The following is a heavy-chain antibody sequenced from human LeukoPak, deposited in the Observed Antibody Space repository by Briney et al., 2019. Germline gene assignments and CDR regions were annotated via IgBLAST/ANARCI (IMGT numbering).Heavy chain of an antibody. Sequence: PGKSLRLSCGASGFTLGTYIMHWVRQAPGKGLQWVAAVASDGSQTFYIESVRGRFTISRDNSKNTLYLQMYTLRAEDTAVYFCARERQDTIVHSGAFDIWGQGTMVTVSS. J-gene: IGHJ3*02. CDR1: GFTLGTYI. V-gene: IGHV3-30-3*01. CDR3: ARERQDTIVHSGAFDI. D-gene: IGHD3-10*01. CDR2: VASDGSQT.